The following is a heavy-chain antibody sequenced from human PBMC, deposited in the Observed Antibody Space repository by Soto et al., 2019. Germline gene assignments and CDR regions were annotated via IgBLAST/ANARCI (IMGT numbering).Heavy chain of an antibody. V-gene: IGHV4-31*03. CDR1: VDSISSGGYY. CDR2: TSYSGST. Sequence: QVQLQESGPGLVKPSQTLSLTCSVSVDSISSGGYYWNWIRQLPGKGLEWIGYTSYSGSTYYNPSLNSRATISVDTSKNQCSLKLTSVTAADTAVYYCARDEGAQFDWYFDLWGRGTLVTVSS. CDR3: ARDEGAQFDWYFDL. J-gene: IGHJ2*01.